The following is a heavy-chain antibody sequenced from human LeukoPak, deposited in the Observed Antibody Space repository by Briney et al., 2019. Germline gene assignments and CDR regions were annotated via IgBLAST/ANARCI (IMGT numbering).Heavy chain of an antibody. V-gene: IGHV1-18*01. CDR2: ISAYNGNT. CDR3: ARDRGNYDSSDPLDY. J-gene: IGHJ4*02. Sequence: AASVKVSCKTSGYTFTTYGISWVRQAPGQGLEWMRWISAYNGNTNYAQKLQGRVTMTTDASTSTAYMELRSLRSDDTAVYYCARDRGNYDSSDPLDYWGQGTLVTVSS. D-gene: IGHD3-22*01. CDR1: GYTFTTYG.